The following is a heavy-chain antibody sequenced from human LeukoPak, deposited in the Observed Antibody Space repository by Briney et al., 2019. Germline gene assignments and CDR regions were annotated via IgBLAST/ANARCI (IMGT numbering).Heavy chain of an antibody. CDR2: ISSNGGST. Sequence: GGSLRLSCAASGFTFSSYAMHWVRQAPGKGLEYVSAISSNGGSTYYANSVKGRFTISRDNSKNTLYLQMGSLRAEDMAVYYCARGPLSGYQDYWGQGTLVTVSS. J-gene: IGHJ4*02. V-gene: IGHV3-64*01. CDR1: GFTFSSYA. D-gene: IGHD3-22*01. CDR3: ARGPLSGYQDY.